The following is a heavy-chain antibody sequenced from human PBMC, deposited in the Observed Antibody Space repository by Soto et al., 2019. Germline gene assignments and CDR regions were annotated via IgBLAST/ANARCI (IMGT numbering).Heavy chain of an antibody. D-gene: IGHD3-3*01. V-gene: IGHV1-8*01. CDR2: MNPNNGNT. CDR1: GYTFTSYD. CDR3: ARDLGDDFWSGYLDY. Sequence: ASVKVSCKASGYTFTSYDINWARQATGQGLEWMGWMNPNNGNTGYAQKFQGRVTITRDTSTSTAYMELSSLRSEDTAVYYCARDLGDDFWSGYLDYWGQGTLVTVSS. J-gene: IGHJ4*02.